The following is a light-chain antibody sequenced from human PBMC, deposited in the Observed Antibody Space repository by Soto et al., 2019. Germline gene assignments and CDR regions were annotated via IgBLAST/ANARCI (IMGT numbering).Light chain of an antibody. Sequence: QPVLTQSSSASASLRSSVKLTCTLSSGHSSYIIAWHQQQPGKAPRYLMKLEGSGGYNKGSGVPDRFSGSSSGADRYLTISNLHSEDEADYYCETWDSNTRVFGGGTKLTVL. V-gene: IGLV4-60*03. CDR3: ETWDSNTRV. CDR2: LEGSGGY. CDR1: SGHSSYI. J-gene: IGLJ3*02.